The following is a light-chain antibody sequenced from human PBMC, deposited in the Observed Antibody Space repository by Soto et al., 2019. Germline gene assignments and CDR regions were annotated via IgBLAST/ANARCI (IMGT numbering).Light chain of an antibody. V-gene: IGKV3-15*01. CDR2: GAS. CDR1: QSVDIS. J-gene: IGKJ1*01. Sequence: EIVWTQSPGTLSLSPGERATLSCRASQSVDISLAWYQQKPGQAPRLLIYGASTRATDMPGTFSGRGSGTEFTLTITSLRPEDFAVYYCQQYRSWPRTFGQGTKVYIK. CDR3: QQYRSWPRT.